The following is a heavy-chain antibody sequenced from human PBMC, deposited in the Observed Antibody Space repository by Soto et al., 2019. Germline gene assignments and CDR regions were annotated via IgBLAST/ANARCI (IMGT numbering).Heavy chain of an antibody. CDR1: GDSINSTDW. Sequence: SETLSLTCAVSGDSINSTDWWNWVRQPPGKGLEWIAEIYHGGNIHYNPSLKSRVTILMDKSKNQFSLTLSFVVAADTAVYYCARDHYFGSSWAFDYWSQGALDTVSS. CDR2: IYHGGNI. D-gene: IGHD6-13*01. J-gene: IGHJ4*02. CDR3: ARDHYFGSSWAFDY. V-gene: IGHV4-4*02.